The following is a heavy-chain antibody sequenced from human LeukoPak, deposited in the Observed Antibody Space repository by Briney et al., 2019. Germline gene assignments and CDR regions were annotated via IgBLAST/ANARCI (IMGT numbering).Heavy chain of an antibody. V-gene: IGHV3-21*01. CDR1: AFTFSTYS. D-gene: IGHD5-24*01. Sequence: GGSLRLSCAASAFTFSTYSMNWVRRAPGKGLEWVSSISTSSSHMYYADSVEGRFTVSRDNAKNSLYLQMNSLRAEDTAVYYCARDDGYNLIDYWGQGTLVTVSS. CDR2: ISTSSSHM. CDR3: ARDDGYNLIDY. J-gene: IGHJ4*02.